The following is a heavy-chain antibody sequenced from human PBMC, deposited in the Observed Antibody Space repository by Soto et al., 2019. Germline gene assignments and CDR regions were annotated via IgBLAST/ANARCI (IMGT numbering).Heavy chain of an antibody. CDR2: TYYRSKWYN. Sequence: SHTLSLTCAISGYSVSSNSAAWNLIRQSPSRGLEWLGRTYYRSKWYNDYAVSVKSRITINPDTSKNQFSLQLNSVTPEDTAVYYCARVQQWPPGGAFDIWGQGTMVTVSS. D-gene: IGHD6-19*01. CDR1: GYSVSSNSAA. V-gene: IGHV6-1*01. J-gene: IGHJ3*02. CDR3: ARVQQWPPGGAFDI.